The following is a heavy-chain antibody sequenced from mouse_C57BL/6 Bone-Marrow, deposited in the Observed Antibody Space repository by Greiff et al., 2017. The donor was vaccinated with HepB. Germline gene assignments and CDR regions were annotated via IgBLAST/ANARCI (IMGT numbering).Heavy chain of an antibody. V-gene: IGHV14-3*01. Sequence: EVKLQQSVAELVRPGASVKLSCTASGFNITNTYMHWVKQRPEQGLEWIGRIDPANGNTKYAPKFQGRATMTADTTSNTAYLQLSSLTSEDTASYYCARCGEDEDSGFADWGQGTLVTVSA. CDR1: GFNITNTY. D-gene: IGHD2-12*01. J-gene: IGHJ3*01. CDR3: ARCGEDEDSGFAD. CDR2: IDPANGNT.